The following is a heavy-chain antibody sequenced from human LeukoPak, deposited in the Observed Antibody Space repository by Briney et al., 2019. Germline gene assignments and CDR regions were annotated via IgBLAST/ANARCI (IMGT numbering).Heavy chain of an antibody. CDR1: GYSFTSYW. CDR2: IYPGDSDT. Sequence: GESLKISCKGSGYSFTSYWIGWVRQMPGKGLEWMGIIYPGDSDTRYSPSFQGQVTISADKSISTAYLQWSSLKASDTAMYYCARRPVSLYCSSTSCLDWYFDLWGRGTLVTVSS. V-gene: IGHV5-51*01. J-gene: IGHJ2*01. CDR3: ARRPVSLYCSSTSCLDWYFDL. D-gene: IGHD2-2*01.